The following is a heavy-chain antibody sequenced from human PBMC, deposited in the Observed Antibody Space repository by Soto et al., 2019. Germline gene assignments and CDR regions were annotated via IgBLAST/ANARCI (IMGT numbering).Heavy chain of an antibody. CDR2: IGTAGDT. CDR3: ARGVRAYYYYYYMDV. V-gene: IGHV3-13*01. J-gene: IGHJ6*03. D-gene: IGHD3-10*01. Sequence: GGSLRLSCAASGFTFSSYDMHWVRQATGKGLEWVSAIGTAGDTYYPGSVKGRFTISRENAKNSLYLQMNSLRAGDTAVYYCARGVRAYYYYYYMDVWGKGTTVTVSS. CDR1: GFTFSSYD.